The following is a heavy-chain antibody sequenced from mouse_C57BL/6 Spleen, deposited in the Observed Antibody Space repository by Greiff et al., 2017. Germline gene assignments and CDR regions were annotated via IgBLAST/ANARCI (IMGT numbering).Heavy chain of an antibody. CDR1: GFTFSSYA. J-gene: IGHJ2*01. Sequence: HLVESGGGLVKPGGSLKLSCAASGFTFSSYAMSWVRQTPEKRLEWVATISDGGSYTYYPDNVKGRFTISRDNAKNNLYLQMSHLKSEDTAMYYCAREARSGYYFDYWGQGTTLTVSS. CDR2: ISDGGSYT. CDR3: AREARSGYYFDY. V-gene: IGHV5-4*01. D-gene: IGHD1-3*01.